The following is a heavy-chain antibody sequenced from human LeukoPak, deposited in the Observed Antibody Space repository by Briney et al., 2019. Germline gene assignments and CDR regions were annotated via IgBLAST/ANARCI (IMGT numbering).Heavy chain of an antibody. CDR2: INPNSGGT. Sequence: GASVKVSCKASGYTFTGYYMHWVRQAPGQGLEWMGWINPNSGGTNYAQKFQGRVTMTRDTSISTAYMELSRLRSDDTAVYYCARVLYDILTGYLGGMDVWGQGTTVTVSS. J-gene: IGHJ6*02. V-gene: IGHV1-2*02. CDR1: GYTFTGYY. D-gene: IGHD3-9*01. CDR3: ARVLYDILTGYLGGMDV.